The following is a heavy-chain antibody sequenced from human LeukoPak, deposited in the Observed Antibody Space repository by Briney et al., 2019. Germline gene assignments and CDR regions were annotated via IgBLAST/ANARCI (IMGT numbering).Heavy chain of an antibody. CDR1: GFTFSNYA. Sequence: GGSLRLSCAASGFTFSNYAMSWVRQAPGKGLGWVSTISGSGGSTYYADSVKGRFTISRDNSKNTLYLQMNSLRAEDTAEYYCAKTYYDFWSGSGAFDIWGQGTMVTVSS. CDR2: ISGSGGST. J-gene: IGHJ3*02. V-gene: IGHV3-23*01. D-gene: IGHD3-3*01. CDR3: AKTYYDFWSGSGAFDI.